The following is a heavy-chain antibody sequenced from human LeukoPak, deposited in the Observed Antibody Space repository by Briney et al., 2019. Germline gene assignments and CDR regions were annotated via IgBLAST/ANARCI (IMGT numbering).Heavy chain of an antibody. CDR3: AGYYGSGSYYGWFDP. J-gene: IGHJ5*02. V-gene: IGHV4-34*01. CDR2: INHSGST. Sequence: SETLFLTCAVYGGSFSGYYWSWIRQPPGKGLEWIGEINHSGSTNYNPSLKSRVTISVDTSKNQFSLKLSSVTAADTAVYYCAGYYGSGSYYGWFDPWGQGTLVTVSS. D-gene: IGHD3-10*01. CDR1: GGSFSGYY.